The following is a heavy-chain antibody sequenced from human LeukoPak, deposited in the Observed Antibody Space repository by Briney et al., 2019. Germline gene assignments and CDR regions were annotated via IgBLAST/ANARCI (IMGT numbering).Heavy chain of an antibody. J-gene: IGHJ6*03. CDR1: GFTFSSYA. CDR2: ISSSSSYI. CDR3: ARATDRYMDV. Sequence: GGSLRLSCAASGFTFSSYAMSWVRQAPGKGLEWVSSISSSSSYIYYADSVKGRFTISRDNAKNSLYLQMNSLRAEDTAVYYCARATDRYMDVWGKGTTVTVSS. V-gene: IGHV3-21*01.